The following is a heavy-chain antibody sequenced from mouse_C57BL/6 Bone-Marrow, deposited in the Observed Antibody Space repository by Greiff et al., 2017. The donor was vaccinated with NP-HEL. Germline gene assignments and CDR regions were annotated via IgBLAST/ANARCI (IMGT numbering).Heavy chain of an antibody. D-gene: IGHD3-3*01. V-gene: IGHV1-54*01. Sequence: QVHVKQSGAELVRPGTSVKVSCKASGYAFTNYLIEWVKQRPGQGLEWIGVINPGSGGTNYNEKFKGKATLTADKSSSTAYMQLSSLTSEDSAVYFCARKGCSYWYFDVWGTGTTVTVSS. CDR1: GYAFTNYL. CDR2: INPGSGGT. J-gene: IGHJ1*03. CDR3: ARKGCSYWYFDV.